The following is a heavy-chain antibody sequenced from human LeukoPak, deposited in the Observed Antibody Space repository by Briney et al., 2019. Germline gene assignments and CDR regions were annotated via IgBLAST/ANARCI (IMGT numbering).Heavy chain of an antibody. J-gene: IGHJ5*02. V-gene: IGHV4-59*01. CDR2: IYYSGST. CDR1: GGSISSYY. D-gene: IGHD6-6*01. CDR3: ARDMAARRFDP. Sequence: PSETLSLTCTVSGGSISSYYWSWIRQPPGKGLEWIGYIYYSGSTNYNPSLKSRVTISADTSKNQFSLKLSSVTAADTAVYYCARDMAARRFDPWGQGTLVTVSS.